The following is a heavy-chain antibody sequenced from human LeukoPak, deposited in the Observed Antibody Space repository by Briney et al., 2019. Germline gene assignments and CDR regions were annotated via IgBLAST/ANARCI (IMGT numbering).Heavy chain of an antibody. V-gene: IGHV4-59*08. CDR3: AKHSNWNAGVDWFDP. D-gene: IGHD1-20*01. CDR2: IHYSGST. Sequence: SETLSLTCTVSGGSNYWSWIRQPPGKGLEWIAYIHYSGSTNYNPSLKSRVTISIDTSKNQFSLKLNSVTAADTAVYYCAKHSNWNAGVDWFDPWGQGTLVTVSS. J-gene: IGHJ5*02. CDR1: GGSNY.